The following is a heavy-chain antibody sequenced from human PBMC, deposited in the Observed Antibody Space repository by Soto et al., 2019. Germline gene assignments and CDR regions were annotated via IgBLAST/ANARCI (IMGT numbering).Heavy chain of an antibody. Sequence: ETLSLTCAVSGGSISSSNWWSWVRQPPGKGLEWIGEIYHSGSTNYNPSLKSRVTISVDKSKNQFSLKLSSVTAADTAVYYCARDLKQPDYYYYGMDVWGQGTTVTVSS. CDR1: GGSISSSNW. V-gene: IGHV4-4*02. J-gene: IGHJ6*02. D-gene: IGHD6-13*01. CDR3: ARDLKQPDYYYYGMDV. CDR2: IYHSGST.